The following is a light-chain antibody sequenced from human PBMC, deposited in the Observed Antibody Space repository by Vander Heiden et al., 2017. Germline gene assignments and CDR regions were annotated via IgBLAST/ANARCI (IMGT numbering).Light chain of an antibody. CDR1: SSDVGGYNY. Sequence: QSALTPPRSVSGSPAQSVTISCTGTSSDVGGYNYVSWYQQHPGKAPKLMIYDVSKRPSGVPDRFSGSKSGNTASLTISGLQAEDEADYYCCSYAGSYTFEVFGGGTKLTVL. CDR2: DVS. CDR3: CSYAGSYTFEV. V-gene: IGLV2-11*01. J-gene: IGLJ3*02.